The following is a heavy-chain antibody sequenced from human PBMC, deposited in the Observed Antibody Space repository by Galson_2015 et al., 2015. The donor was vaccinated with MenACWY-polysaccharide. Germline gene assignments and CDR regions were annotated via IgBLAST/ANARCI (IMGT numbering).Heavy chain of an antibody. CDR1: GFTFSSYE. CDR2: ISSSGSTI. V-gene: IGHV3-48*03. D-gene: IGHD5-18*01. Sequence: SLRLSCAASGFTFSSYEMNWVRQAPGKGLEWVSYISSSGSTIYYADSVKGRFTISRDNAKNSLYLQMNSLRAEDTAVYYCARRADTAMVLAPLDYWGQGTLVTVSS. J-gene: IGHJ4*02. CDR3: ARRADTAMVLAPLDY.